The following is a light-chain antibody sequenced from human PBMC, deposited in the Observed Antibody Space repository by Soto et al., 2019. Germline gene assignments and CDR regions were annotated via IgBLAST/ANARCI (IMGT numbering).Light chain of an antibody. CDR2: ANN. Sequence: QSVLTQPPSASGTPGQRVTISCSGSSSNIGTNAANWYQHLPGTAPKLLIYANNQRPSGVPDRFSGSKSGASASLAISGRQSDDEADYYCAAWDDSLNGYVFGTGTKVTVL. J-gene: IGLJ1*01. CDR3: AAWDDSLNGYV. V-gene: IGLV1-44*01. CDR1: SSNIGTNA.